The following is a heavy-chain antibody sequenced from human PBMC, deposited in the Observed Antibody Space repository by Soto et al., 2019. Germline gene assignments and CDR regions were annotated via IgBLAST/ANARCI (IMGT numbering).Heavy chain of an antibody. Sequence: LKISCKGSGYNFANYWIGWVRQMPGKGLEWMGMIFPGDSDTKNSPSLQGQITMSVDKSDSSAYLQWRSLKASDTAMYYCAAGYTTGPDAFDIWGQGTMVTVSS. D-gene: IGHD6-13*01. CDR1: GYNFANYW. J-gene: IGHJ3*02. CDR3: AAGYTTGPDAFDI. V-gene: IGHV5-51*01. CDR2: IFPGDSDT.